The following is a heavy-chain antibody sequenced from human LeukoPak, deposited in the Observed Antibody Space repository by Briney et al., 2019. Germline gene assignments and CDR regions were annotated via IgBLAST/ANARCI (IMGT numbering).Heavy chain of an antibody. D-gene: IGHD3-22*01. CDR3: ARVVGRIVVISANYFDP. CDR2: IYYSGST. V-gene: IGHV4-59*01. Sequence: PGGSLRLSCAASGFTFTNAWMSWIRQPPGKGLEWIGYIYYSGSTTYNPSLKSRVTISVDTSKDQFSLRLSSVTAVDTAVYYCARVVGRIVVISANYFDPWGQGTLVIVSS. CDR1: GFTFTNAW. J-gene: IGHJ5*02.